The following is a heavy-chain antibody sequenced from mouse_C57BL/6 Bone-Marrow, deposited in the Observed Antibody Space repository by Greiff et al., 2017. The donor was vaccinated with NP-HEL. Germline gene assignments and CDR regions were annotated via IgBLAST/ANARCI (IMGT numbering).Heavy chain of an antibody. V-gene: IGHV1-81*01. CDR3: ARRNWDAWFAY. J-gene: IGHJ3*01. CDR2: IYPRSGNT. CDR1: GYTFTSYG. Sequence: VQLQQSGAELARPGASVKLSCKASGYTFTSYGISWVKQRTGQGLEWIGEIYPRSGNTYYNEKFKGKATLTADKSSSTAYMELRSLTSEGSAVYFCARRNWDAWFAYWGQGTLVTVSA. D-gene: IGHD4-1*01.